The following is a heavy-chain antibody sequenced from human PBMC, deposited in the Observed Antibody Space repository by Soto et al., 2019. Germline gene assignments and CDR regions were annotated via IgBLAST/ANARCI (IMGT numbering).Heavy chain of an antibody. CDR2: ISWNSGSI. D-gene: IGHD3-10*01. Sequence: EVQLVESGGGLVQPGRSLRLSCAASGFTFDDYAMHWVRQAPGKGLEWVSGISWNSGSIGYADSVKGRFTISRDNAKNSLYLQMNSLRAEDTALYYCAKDYGSGSDAAFDIWGQGTMVTVSS. J-gene: IGHJ3*02. CDR3: AKDYGSGSDAAFDI. V-gene: IGHV3-9*01. CDR1: GFTFDDYA.